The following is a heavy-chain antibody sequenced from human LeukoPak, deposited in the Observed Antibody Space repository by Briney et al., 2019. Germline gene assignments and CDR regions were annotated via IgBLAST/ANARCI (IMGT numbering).Heavy chain of an antibody. CDR1: GGSFSGYY. CDR3: ARNLKTHYYGSGSYLDY. V-gene: IGHV4-34*01. J-gene: IGHJ4*02. CDR2: INHSGST. D-gene: IGHD3-10*01. Sequence: KPSETLSLTCAVYGGSFSGYYWSWIRQPPGKGLEWIGEINHSGSTNYNPSLKSRVTISVDTSKNQFSLKLSSVTAADTAVYYCARNLKTHYYGSGSYLDYWGQGTLVTVSS.